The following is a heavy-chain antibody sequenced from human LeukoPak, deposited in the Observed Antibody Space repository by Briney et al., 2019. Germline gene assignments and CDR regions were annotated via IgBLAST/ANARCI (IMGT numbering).Heavy chain of an antibody. CDR3: AELGITMIGGV. CDR2: ISSSGSTI. D-gene: IGHD3-10*02. J-gene: IGHJ6*04. V-gene: IGHV3-48*03. Sequence: GSLRLSCAASGFTFSSYEMNWVRQAPGKGLEWVSYISSSGSTIYYPDSVKGRFTISRDNAKNSLYLQMNSLRAEDTAVYYCAELGITMIGGVWGKGTTVTISS. CDR1: GFTFSSYE.